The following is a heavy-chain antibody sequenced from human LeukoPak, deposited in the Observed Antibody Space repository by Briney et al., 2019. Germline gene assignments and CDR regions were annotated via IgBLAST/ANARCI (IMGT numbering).Heavy chain of an antibody. V-gene: IGHV3-30*04. Sequence: GGSLRLSCAASGLTFSSFALHWVRLAPGKGLEWLAVISFDGTNKYYADSVEGRFTISRDRSNNTLYLQMNSLRTDDTALYYCARGRLAVFGSLQDWGQGTLVTVSS. D-gene: IGHD3-16*01. J-gene: IGHJ4*02. CDR3: ARGRLAVFGSLQD. CDR2: ISFDGTNK. CDR1: GLTFSSFA.